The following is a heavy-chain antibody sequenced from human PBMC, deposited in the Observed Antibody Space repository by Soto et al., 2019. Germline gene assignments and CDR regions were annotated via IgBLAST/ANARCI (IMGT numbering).Heavy chain of an antibody. V-gene: IGHV4-59*02. J-gene: IGHJ5*02. Sequence: SETLSLTGSVSGCSVSNYYWSWVRQPPGKRLEWIGYIYYTGTHDYNPSLRGRATISVDTSKDQFSLKLTSVTAADTAVYYCARDRDRHSSGLPSFDPWGQGILVTVYS. CDR2: IYYTGTH. CDR1: GCSVSNYY. CDR3: ARDRDRHSSGLPSFDP. D-gene: IGHD3-22*01.